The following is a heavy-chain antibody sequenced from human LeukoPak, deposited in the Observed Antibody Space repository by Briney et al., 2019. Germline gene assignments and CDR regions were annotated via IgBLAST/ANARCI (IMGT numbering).Heavy chain of an antibody. CDR2: ISWNSGSI. Sequence: GRSLRLSCAASGFTFDDYAMHWVRQAPGKGPEWVSGISWNSGSIGYADSVKGRFTISRDNAKNSLYLQMNSLRAEDTALYYCAKEGGFSTAFDYWGQGTLVTVSS. D-gene: IGHD3-10*01. J-gene: IGHJ4*02. CDR1: GFTFDDYA. CDR3: AKEGGFSTAFDY. V-gene: IGHV3-9*01.